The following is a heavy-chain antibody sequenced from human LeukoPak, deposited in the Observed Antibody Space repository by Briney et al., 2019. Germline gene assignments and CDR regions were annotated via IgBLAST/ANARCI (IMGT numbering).Heavy chain of an antibody. CDR2: INHSGST. J-gene: IGHJ4*02. V-gene: IGHV4-39*07. CDR3: ARRTFGGVIKY. Sequence: SQTLSLTCTVSGGSISSSTYYWSWIRQPPGKGLEWIGEINHSGSTNYTSSLKSRVTLSVDMSKNQFSLKLSSVTAADTAVYYCARRTFGGVIKYWGQGTLVTVSS. D-gene: IGHD3-16*02. CDR1: GGSISSSTYY.